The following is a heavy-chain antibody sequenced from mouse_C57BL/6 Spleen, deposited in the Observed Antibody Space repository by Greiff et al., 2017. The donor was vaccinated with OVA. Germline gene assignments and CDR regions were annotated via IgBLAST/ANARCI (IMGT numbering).Heavy chain of an antibody. J-gene: IGHJ4*01. CDR1: GFTFSDYY. V-gene: IGHV5-16*01. CDR3: ARDQGYSNYEGMDY. Sequence: EVQVVESEGGLVQPGSSMKLSCTASGFTFSDYYMAWVRQVPEKGLEWVANINYDGSSTYYLDSLKSRFIISRDNAKNILYLQMSSLKSEDTATYYCARDQGYSNYEGMDYWGQGTSVTVSS. CDR2: INYDGSST. D-gene: IGHD2-5*01.